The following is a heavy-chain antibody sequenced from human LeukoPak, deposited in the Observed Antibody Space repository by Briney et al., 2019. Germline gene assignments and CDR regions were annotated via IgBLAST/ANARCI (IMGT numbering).Heavy chain of an antibody. CDR2: IKQDGSEK. CDR3: AREGAYCGGDCYYDYYYYYMDV. D-gene: IGHD2-21*02. J-gene: IGHJ6*03. Sequence: PGGSLRLSCAASGFTFSSYWMSWVRQAPGKGLEWVANIKQDGSEKYYVDSVKGRFTISRDNAKNSLYLQMNSLRAEDTAVYYCAREGAYCGGDCYYDYYYYYMDVWGKGTTVTVSS. V-gene: IGHV3-7*01. CDR1: GFTFSSYW.